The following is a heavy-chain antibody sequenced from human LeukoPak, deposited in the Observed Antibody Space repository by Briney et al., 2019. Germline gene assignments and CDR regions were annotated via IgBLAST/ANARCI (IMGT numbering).Heavy chain of an antibody. CDR2: ISAYNGNT. V-gene: IGHV1-18*01. CDR3: ARWGPVTTTARVYNYFAMDV. J-gene: IGHJ6*02. D-gene: IGHD4-17*01. Sequence: GASVKVSRKASGYTFISYGIAWVRQAPGQGLEWMGWISAYNGNTKYAQKLQGRVTMTRDTSTSTAYMELRSLGSDDTAVYYCARWGPVTTTARVYNYFAMDVWGQGTTVTVSS. CDR1: GYTFISYG.